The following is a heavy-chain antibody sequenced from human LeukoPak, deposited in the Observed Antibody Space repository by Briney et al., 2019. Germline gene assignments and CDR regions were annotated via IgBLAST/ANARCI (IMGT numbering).Heavy chain of an antibody. CDR1: GYTFTTYW. CDR3: AKHSPGTYFGWFDP. J-gene: IGHJ5*02. Sequence: GESLKISCKGSGYTFTTYWIGWVRQMPGKGLEWTGIIHPGDSDTKYNPSFQGQVTISVDKSTNTAYLQWSSLEASDTAVYYCAKHSPGTYFGWFDPWGQGTPVTVSS. CDR2: IHPGDSDT. D-gene: IGHD3-10*01. V-gene: IGHV5-51*01.